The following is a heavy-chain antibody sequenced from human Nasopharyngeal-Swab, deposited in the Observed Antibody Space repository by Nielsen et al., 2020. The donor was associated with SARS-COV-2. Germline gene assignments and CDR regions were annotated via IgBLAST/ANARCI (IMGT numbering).Heavy chain of an antibody. V-gene: IGHV4-31*03. Sequence: SETLSLPCTVSGGSISRGVYYCSWIRQHPGKGLEWIGYIYYSGSTYYNPSLKSRVTISVDTSKNQFSLKLSSVTAADTAVYYCARVRITMIVVVTVFDPWGQGTLVTVSS. CDR3: ARVRITMIVVVTVFDP. J-gene: IGHJ5*02. CDR1: GGSISRGVYY. CDR2: IYYSGST. D-gene: IGHD3-22*01.